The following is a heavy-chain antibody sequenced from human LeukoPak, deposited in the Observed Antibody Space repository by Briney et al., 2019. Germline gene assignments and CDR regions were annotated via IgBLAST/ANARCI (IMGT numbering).Heavy chain of an antibody. Sequence: GGSLRLSCAASGFPFSSYPMTWVRQAPGKGLEWVANIKPDGTTKFYVDSVKGRFTISRDNALNSLYLQMNSLRAEDTVIYYCARSIPYGTTWYGRSDYWGQGTLVTVSS. V-gene: IGHV3-7*03. CDR2: IKPDGTTK. CDR3: ARSIPYGTTWYGRSDY. D-gene: IGHD6-13*01. J-gene: IGHJ4*02. CDR1: GFPFSSYP.